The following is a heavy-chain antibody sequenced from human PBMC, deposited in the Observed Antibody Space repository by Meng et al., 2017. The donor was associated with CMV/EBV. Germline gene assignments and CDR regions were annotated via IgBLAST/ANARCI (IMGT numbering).Heavy chain of an antibody. CDR3: AREGDFWSGYRDPYYYGMDV. CDR2: IYSGGST. Sequence: GGSLRLSCAASGFTFSSYAMHWVRQAPGKGLEWVSVIYSGGSTYYADSVKGRFTISRDNSKNTLYLQMNSLRAEDTAVYYCAREGDFWSGYRDPYYYGMDVWGQGNTVTVSS. CDR1: GFTFSSYA. V-gene: IGHV3-66*02. J-gene: IGHJ6*02. D-gene: IGHD3-3*01.